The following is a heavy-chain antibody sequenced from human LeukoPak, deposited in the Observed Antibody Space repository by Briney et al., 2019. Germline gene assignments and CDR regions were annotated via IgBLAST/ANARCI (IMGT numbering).Heavy chain of an antibody. CDR2: ISAYNGNT. CDR3: ARSLPYSGSYWGAFDI. D-gene: IGHD1-26*01. J-gene: IGHJ3*02. V-gene: IGHV1-18*01. CDR1: GHTFNSYG. Sequence: ASVKDSCKASGHTFNSYGISWVRQAPGQGLEWRGWISAYNGNTNYAQKFQGRVTITTDESTSTAYMELSSLRSEDTAVYYCARSLPYSGSYWGAFDIWGQGTMVTVSS.